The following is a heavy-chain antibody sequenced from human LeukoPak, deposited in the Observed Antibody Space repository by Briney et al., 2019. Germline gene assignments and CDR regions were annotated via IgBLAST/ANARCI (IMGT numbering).Heavy chain of an antibody. D-gene: IGHD3-22*01. V-gene: IGHV3-30*02. CDR3: AKDTYYYDSSGYPGY. J-gene: IGHJ4*02. Sequence: GGSLRLSCAVSGFNFYNTGMSWVRQAPGKGLEWVAFIRYDGSNKYYADSVKGRFTISRDNSKNTLYLQMNSLRAEDTAVYYCAKDTYYYDSSGYPGYWGQGTLVTVSS. CDR2: IRYDGSNK. CDR1: GFNFYNTG.